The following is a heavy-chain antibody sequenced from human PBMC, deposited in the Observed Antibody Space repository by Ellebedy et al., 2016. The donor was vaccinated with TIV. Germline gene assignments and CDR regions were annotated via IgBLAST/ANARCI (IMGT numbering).Heavy chain of an antibody. CDR2: IIPIYGTT. Sequence: ASVKVSCXASGSIFNGYGINWVRQDPGQGLEWMGGIIPIYGTTNYAQKFRGRVTITADESTNAYMELSSLTSEDTAVYYCARLGGGGHNLGYYYRALDVWGQGTTVIVSS. CDR1: GSIFNGYG. V-gene: IGHV1-69*13. J-gene: IGHJ6*02. CDR3: ARLGGGGHNLGYYYRALDV. D-gene: IGHD5-24*01.